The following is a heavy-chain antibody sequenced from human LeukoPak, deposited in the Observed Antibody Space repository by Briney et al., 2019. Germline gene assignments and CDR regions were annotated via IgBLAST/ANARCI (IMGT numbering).Heavy chain of an antibody. J-gene: IGHJ5*02. CDR1: GGSISSSNW. CDR2: IYHSGST. D-gene: IGHD3-22*01. V-gene: IGHV4-4*02. CDR3: ARLGSSGYYYSNWFDP. Sequence: PSGTLSLTCAVSGGSISSSNWWSWVRQPPGKGLEWIGEIYHSGSTNYNPSLKSRVTISVDKSKNQFSLKLSSVTAADTAVYYCARLGSSGYYYSNWFDPWGQGTLVTVSS.